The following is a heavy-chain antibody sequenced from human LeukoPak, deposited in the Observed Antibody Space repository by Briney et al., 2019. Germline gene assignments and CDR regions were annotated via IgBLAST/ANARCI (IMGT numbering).Heavy chain of an antibody. Sequence: PGGSLRLSCAASGFTFSAYAMNWFRQAPGKGLEWVSLISTSANTHYADSVQGRFTISRDNSKNTLYLQMNSLGVEDTAVYYCAKDLDSTGYYGENWFDPWGQGTLVTVSS. V-gene: IGHV3-23*01. CDR2: ISTSANT. CDR1: GFTFSAYA. D-gene: IGHD3-22*01. J-gene: IGHJ5*02. CDR3: AKDLDSTGYYGENWFDP.